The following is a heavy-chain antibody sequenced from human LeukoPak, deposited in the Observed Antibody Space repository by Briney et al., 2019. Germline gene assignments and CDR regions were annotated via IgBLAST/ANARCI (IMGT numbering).Heavy chain of an antibody. Sequence: GGSLRLSCAASGFTFSSYSMNWVRQAPGKGLEWGSSISSSSSYIYYADSVKGRFTISRDNAKNSLYLQMNSLRAEDTAVYYCAREKSIAVAGTFKVYWFDHWGQGTLVTVSS. CDR2: ISSSSSYI. D-gene: IGHD6-19*01. CDR3: AREKSIAVAGTFKVYWFDH. J-gene: IGHJ5*02. CDR1: GFTFSSYS. V-gene: IGHV3-21*01.